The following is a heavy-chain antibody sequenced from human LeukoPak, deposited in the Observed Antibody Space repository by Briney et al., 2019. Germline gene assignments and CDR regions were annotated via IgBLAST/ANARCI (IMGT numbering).Heavy chain of an antibody. J-gene: IGHJ4*02. Sequence: GGSLRLSCAASGFTFSSYSMNWVRQAPGKGLEWVSSISSSNSYIYYADSVKGRFTISRDNPKNSLYLQMNSLRAEDTAVYYCARDPAGSYWGQGTLVTVSS. CDR1: GFTFSSYS. V-gene: IGHV3-21*01. D-gene: IGHD6-19*01. CDR3: ARDPAGSY. CDR2: ISSSNSYI.